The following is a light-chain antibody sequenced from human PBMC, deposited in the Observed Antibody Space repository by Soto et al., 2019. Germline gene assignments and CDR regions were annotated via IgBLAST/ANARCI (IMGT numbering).Light chain of an antibody. Sequence: EIVMTQSPDTLSVSPWERATLSCRASQSVSSSLAWYQQKPGQAPRLLIYGASTRATGVPARFSGGGSGTEFTLTISSLQSEDFAVYYCQQYKNWWAFGQGTKVDIK. CDR2: GAS. V-gene: IGKV3-15*01. CDR3: QQYKNWWA. J-gene: IGKJ1*01. CDR1: QSVSSS.